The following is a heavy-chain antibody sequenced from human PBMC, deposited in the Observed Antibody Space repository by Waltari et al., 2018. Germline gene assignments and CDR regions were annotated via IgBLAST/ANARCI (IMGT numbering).Heavy chain of an antibody. CDR1: GASISSSVHY. CDR2: VYFTGTT. V-gene: IGHV4-39*01. D-gene: IGHD3-22*01. Sequence: ESGPGLVKPSETLSLACNVSGASISSSVHYWGWIRQPPGKGLEWIGSVYFTGTTYYNPSVKSRISISVDTSKSQFSLRLTSVTAADTAVYYCARAYDSTGYYRYFDLWGRGTLVTVSS. CDR3: ARAYDSTGYYRYFDL. J-gene: IGHJ2*01.